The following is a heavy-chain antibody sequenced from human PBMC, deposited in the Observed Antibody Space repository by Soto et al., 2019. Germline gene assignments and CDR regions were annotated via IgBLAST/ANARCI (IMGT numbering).Heavy chain of an antibody. J-gene: IGHJ4*02. D-gene: IGHD3-22*01. V-gene: IGHV1-69*13. Sequence: SVKVSSKASGGTFSSYAISWLRQSAGQGLEWMGGIIPIFGTANYAQKFQGRVTITADESTSTAYMELSSLRSEDTAVYYCARGYYDSSGYYQCDYWGQGTRVTVSS. CDR3: ARGYYDSSGYYQCDY. CDR2: IIPIFGTA. CDR1: GGTFSSYA.